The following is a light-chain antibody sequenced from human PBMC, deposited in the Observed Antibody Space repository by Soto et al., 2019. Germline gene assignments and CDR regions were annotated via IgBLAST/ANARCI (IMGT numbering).Light chain of an antibody. V-gene: IGKV3-15*01. CDR3: QQYNNWPPYT. Sequence: EIVLTQSPATLSVSPGERATLSCRASQSVSSNLAWYQQKPGQAPRLLIYGASSRASGIPARFSGSGSGTEFTLTISSRQSEDFAAYYCQQYNNWPPYTFGEGTKLEIK. CDR1: QSVSSN. CDR2: GAS. J-gene: IGKJ2*01.